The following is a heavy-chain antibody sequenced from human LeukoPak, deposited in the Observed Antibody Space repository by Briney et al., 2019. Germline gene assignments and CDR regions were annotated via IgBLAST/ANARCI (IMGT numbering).Heavy chain of an antibody. Sequence: PGRSLRLSCAASGFTFSSYAMHWVRQAPGKGLEWVSVISYDGSNKYYADSVKGRFTIFGDSSKNTLFLQMNSLRAEDTAMYYCARARNTVATGDAFDIWGQGTMVTISS. CDR1: GFTFSSYA. V-gene: IGHV3-30*04. D-gene: IGHD4-17*01. CDR2: ISYDGSNK. J-gene: IGHJ3*02. CDR3: ARARNTVATGDAFDI.